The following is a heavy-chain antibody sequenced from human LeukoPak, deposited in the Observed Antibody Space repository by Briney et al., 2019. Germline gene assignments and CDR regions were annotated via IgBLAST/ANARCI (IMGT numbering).Heavy chain of an antibody. CDR2: IYTSGST. CDR3: ARGRAAAGKLDY. D-gene: IGHD6-13*01. CDR1: GGSISSYY. J-gene: IGHJ4*02. Sequence: SETLSLTCTVSGGSISSYYWSWIRQPAGKALEWIGRIYTSGSTNYNPSLKSRVTMSVDTSKNQFSLKLSSVTAADTAVYYCARGRAAAGKLDYWGQGTLVTVSS. V-gene: IGHV4-4*07.